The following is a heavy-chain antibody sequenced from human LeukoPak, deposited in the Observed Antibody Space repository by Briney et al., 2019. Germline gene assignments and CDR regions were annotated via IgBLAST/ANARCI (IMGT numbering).Heavy chain of an antibody. J-gene: IGHJ5*02. V-gene: IGHV4-30-2*01. Sequence: SQTLSLTCTVSGGSISSGGYYWSWIRQPPGKGLEWIGYIYHSGSTYYNPSLKSRVTISVDRSKNQFSLKLSSVTAADTAVYYCAHYGSGSPADFNWFDPWGQGTLVTVSS. D-gene: IGHD3-10*01. CDR3: AHYGSGSPADFNWFDP. CDR2: IYHSGST. CDR1: GGSISSGGYY.